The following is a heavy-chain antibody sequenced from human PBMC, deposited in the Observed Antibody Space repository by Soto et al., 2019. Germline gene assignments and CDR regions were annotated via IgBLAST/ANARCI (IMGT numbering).Heavy chain of an antibody. CDR2: IYSRGAT. D-gene: IGHD3-22*01. CDR1: GFTFSSSA. Sequence: GGSLRLSCAASGFTFSSSAISWVRQAPGKGLEWVSVIYSRGATYYADAVKGRFTISRDTSQNTLFLQMNSLRVEDTAVYYCARDSYYYDTSGHSYYFEYWGQGTRVTVSS. V-gene: IGHV3-53*01. J-gene: IGHJ4*02. CDR3: ARDSYYYDTSGHSYYFEY.